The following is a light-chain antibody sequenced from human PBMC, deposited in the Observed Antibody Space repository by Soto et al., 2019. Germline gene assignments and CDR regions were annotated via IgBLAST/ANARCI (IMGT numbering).Light chain of an antibody. CDR2: GAS. CDR1: QSVSSN. CDR3: QQYNNWPPIFT. J-gene: IGKJ3*01. V-gene: IGKV3-15*01. Sequence: EIVMTQSPATLSVSPGERATLSCRASQSVSSNLAWYQQKPGQAPRLLIYGASTRATGIPARFSGSGSGTEFTITISSLQSEDLAVYYCQQYNNWPPIFTFGPGTKVDIK.